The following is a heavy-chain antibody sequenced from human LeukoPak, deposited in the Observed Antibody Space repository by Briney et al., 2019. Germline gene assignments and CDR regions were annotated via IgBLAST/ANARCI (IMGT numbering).Heavy chain of an antibody. CDR1: GYTFTSYD. Sequence: ASVKVSCKASGYTFTSYDINWVRQATGQGLEWMGWMNPNSGNTGYAQKFQGRVTMTRNTSISTAYMELSSLRSEDTAVYYCATGDVVVPAALSYYYGSGRGRYYYGMDVWGQGTTVTVSS. D-gene: IGHD2-2*01. V-gene: IGHV1-8*01. J-gene: IGHJ6*02. CDR2: MNPNSGNT. CDR3: ATGDVVVPAALSYYYGSGRGRYYYGMDV.